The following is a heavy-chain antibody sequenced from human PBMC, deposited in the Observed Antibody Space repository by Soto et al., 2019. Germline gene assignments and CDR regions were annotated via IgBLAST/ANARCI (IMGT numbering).Heavy chain of an antibody. J-gene: IGHJ5*02. CDR1: GGSLSGSSYF. CDR3: ARHAGDSSGRSWFDP. V-gene: IGHV4-39*01. CDR2: IYFSGSA. Sequence: QLQLQESGPGLVKPSETLSLTCTVSGGSLSGSSYFWGWIRQPPGKGLEWIGSIYFSGSASYNPSLRSRLHIYVDTASNQFPLRLSSGTAADTAVYYCARHAGDSSGRSWFDPLGQGSLVTVSS. D-gene: IGHD6-19*01.